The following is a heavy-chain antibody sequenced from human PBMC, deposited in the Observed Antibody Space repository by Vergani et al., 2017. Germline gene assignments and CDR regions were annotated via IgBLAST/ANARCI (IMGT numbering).Heavy chain of an antibody. J-gene: IGHJ3*02. CDR3: AKASEEYSSSSDAFDI. CDR2: ISGSGGST. CDR1: GFTFSSYA. V-gene: IGHV3-23*01. Sequence: EVQLLESGGGLVQPGGSLRLSCAASGFTFSSYAMSWVRQAPGKGLEWVSAISGSGGSTYYAASVKGRFTNSRDNSKNTLYLQMNSLRAEDTAVYYCAKASEEYSSSSDAFDIWGQGTMVTVSS. D-gene: IGHD6-6*01.